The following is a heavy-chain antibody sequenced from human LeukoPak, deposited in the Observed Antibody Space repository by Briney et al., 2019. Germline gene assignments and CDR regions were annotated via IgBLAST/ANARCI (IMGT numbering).Heavy chain of an antibody. V-gene: IGHV4-30-2*01. CDR1: GGSISSGGYS. D-gene: IGHD5-18*01. CDR3: ASDYDTAMVN. Sequence: SQTLSLTCAVSGGSISSGGYSWSWIRQPPGKGLEWIGYIYHSGSTYYNPSLKSRVTISVDRSKNQFSLKLSSVTAADTAVYYCASDYDTAMVNWGQGTLVTVSS. CDR2: IYHSGST. J-gene: IGHJ4*02.